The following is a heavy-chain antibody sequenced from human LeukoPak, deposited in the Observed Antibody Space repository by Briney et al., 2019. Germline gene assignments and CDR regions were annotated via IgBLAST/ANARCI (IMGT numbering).Heavy chain of an antibody. CDR1: GFTFSDYA. CDR2: ISSNGDLT. J-gene: IGHJ3*02. D-gene: IGHD4-17*01. CDR3: ARGPQPYDDSGSRAFDI. Sequence: GGSLRLSCAASGFTFSDYAMHWVRQAPGKGLQYVSTISSNGDLTYYANSVRGGFTMSRDNSKNTLFLQLDSLRADDMAIYYCARGPQPYDDSGSRAFDIWGQGAMVTVSS. V-gene: IGHV3-64*01.